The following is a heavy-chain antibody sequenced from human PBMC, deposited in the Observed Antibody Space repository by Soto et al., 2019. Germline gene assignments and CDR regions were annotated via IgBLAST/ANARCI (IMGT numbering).Heavy chain of an antibody. V-gene: IGHV4-61*03. Sequence: PSETLSLTCTISGGSVSSGSYYWSWIRQPPGKGLEWIGYIYYSGSTNYNPSLKSRVTISVDTSKNHFSLKLGSVTAADTAVYYCARARRFGGYDQRGQNWLDSRGPRALGSLSS. CDR3: ARARRFGGYDQRGQNWLDS. D-gene: IGHD5-12*01. J-gene: IGHJ5*01. CDR1: GGSVSSGSYY. CDR2: IYYSGST.